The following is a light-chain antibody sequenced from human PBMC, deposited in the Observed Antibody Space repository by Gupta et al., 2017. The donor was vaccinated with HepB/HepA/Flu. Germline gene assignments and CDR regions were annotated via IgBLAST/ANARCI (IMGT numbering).Light chain of an antibody. CDR2: WAS. Sequence: DIEMTQSPDSLTVSLGERATINCKSSQSVLYTPSNQNHLAWYQQKPGQPPKQLISWASTRESGVPDRFSGSGSGTDFTLTISSLQAEDVAVYYCQQYYSNHLTFGGGTKVEIK. CDR3: QQYYSNHLT. V-gene: IGKV4-1*01. CDR1: QSVLYTPSNQNH. J-gene: IGKJ4*01.